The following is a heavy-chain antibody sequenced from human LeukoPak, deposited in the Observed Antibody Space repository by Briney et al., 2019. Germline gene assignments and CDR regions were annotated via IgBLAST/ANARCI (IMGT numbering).Heavy chain of an antibody. CDR3: AKGRAGGDDFWSGSNWFDP. D-gene: IGHD3-3*01. Sequence: PGGSLRLFCAASGFTFDDYAMHWVRHAPGKGLEWVSLISGDGGSTYYADSVKGRFTIFRDNSKNSLYLQMNSLRTEDTALYYCAKGRAGGDDFWSGSNWFDPWGQGTLVTVSS. CDR1: GFTFDDYA. CDR2: ISGDGGST. V-gene: IGHV3-43*02. J-gene: IGHJ5*02.